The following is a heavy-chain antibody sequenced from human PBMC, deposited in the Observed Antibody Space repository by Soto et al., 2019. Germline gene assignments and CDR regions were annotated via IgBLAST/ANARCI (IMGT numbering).Heavy chain of an antibody. CDR2: IYYSGST. Sequence: PSETLSLTCTVSGGSISSGGYYWSWIRQHPGKGLEWIGYIYYSGSTYYNPSLKSRVTISVDTSKNQFSLKLSSVTAADTAVYYCARDVGSGYGMDVWGQGTTVTVSS. CDR3: ARDVGSGYGMDV. CDR1: GGSISSGGYY. J-gene: IGHJ6*02. V-gene: IGHV4-31*03. D-gene: IGHD6-19*01.